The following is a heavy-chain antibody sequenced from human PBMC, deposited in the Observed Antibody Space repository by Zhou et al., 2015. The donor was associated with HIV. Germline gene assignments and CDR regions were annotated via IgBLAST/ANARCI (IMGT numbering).Heavy chain of an antibody. CDR1: GFPFSVYA. CDR2: ISRRGDST. Sequence: EVHLVESGGAVVQPGGSLRLSCTTSGFPFSVYAMSWIRQAPGKAPEWVSTISRRGDSTYYADSVKGRFTISRDNSKNTLYLQMNSLRAEDTAVYYCARDSAYDFWSGYYRYFDLWGRGALVTVSS. D-gene: IGHD3-3*01. J-gene: IGHJ2*01. V-gene: IGHV3-23*04. CDR3: ARDSAYDFWSGYYRYFDL.